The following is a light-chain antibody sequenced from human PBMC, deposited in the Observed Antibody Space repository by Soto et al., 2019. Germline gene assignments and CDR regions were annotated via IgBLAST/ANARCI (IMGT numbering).Light chain of an antibody. CDR2: GAS. J-gene: IGKJ3*01. Sequence: VLTQSPGTLSLSPGEGATLSCRASQSVSSSYLAWYQLKPGQAPRLLIYGASRRATGIPDRFSGSGSGTDFILTISRLEPEDFAVYYCQHYDNSPPSVTFGPGTKVDIK. V-gene: IGKV3-20*01. CDR3: QHYDNSPPSVT. CDR1: QSVSSSY.